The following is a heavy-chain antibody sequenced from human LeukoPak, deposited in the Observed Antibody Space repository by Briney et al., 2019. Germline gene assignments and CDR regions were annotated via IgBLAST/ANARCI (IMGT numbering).Heavy chain of an antibody. V-gene: IGHV3-74*01. J-gene: IGHJ4*02. D-gene: IGHD2-2*01. CDR3: ARGGSTYQDY. CDR2: ISLEGRSK. CDR1: GCTFSSYW. Sequence: GGSLRLSCAASGCTFSSYWMHWVRQAPGKGLGWVSRISLEGRSKSYADSVKGRLTMSRDNAKNTLYLQMNSLRAEDTAVYYCARGGSTYQDYWGRGTLVTVSS.